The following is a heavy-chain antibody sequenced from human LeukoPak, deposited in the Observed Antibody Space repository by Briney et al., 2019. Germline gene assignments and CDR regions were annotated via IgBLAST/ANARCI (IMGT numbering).Heavy chain of an antibody. J-gene: IGHJ4*02. Sequence: PSETLSLTCTVSGGSISSYYWSWIRQPPGKGLEWIGYIYYSGSTNYNPSLKSRVTISVDTSKNQFSLKLSSVTAADTAVYYCARMGHYGDPARRDYWGQGTLVTVSS. CDR2: IYYSGST. V-gene: IGHV4-59*01. CDR3: ARMGHYGDPARRDY. D-gene: IGHD4-17*01. CDR1: GGSISSYY.